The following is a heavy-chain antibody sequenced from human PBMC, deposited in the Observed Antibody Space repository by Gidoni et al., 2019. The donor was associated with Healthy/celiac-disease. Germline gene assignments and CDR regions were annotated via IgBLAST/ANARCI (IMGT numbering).Heavy chain of an antibody. J-gene: IGHJ4*02. CDR2: IYYSGST. V-gene: IGHV4-59*08. Sequence: QVQLQESGPGLVKPSETLSLTCTVSGGSISSYYWSWIRQPPGKGLEWIGYIYYSGSTNYNPSLKSRVTISVDTSKNQFSLKLSSVTAADTAVYYCARHGTNFLRYFDYWGQGTLVTVSS. D-gene: IGHD1-1*01. CDR1: GGSISSYY. CDR3: ARHGTNFLRYFDY.